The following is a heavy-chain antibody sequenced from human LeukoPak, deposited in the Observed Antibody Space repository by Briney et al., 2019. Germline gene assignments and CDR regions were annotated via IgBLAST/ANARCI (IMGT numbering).Heavy chain of an antibody. CDR2: ISYDGSNQ. J-gene: IGHJ4*02. CDR3: ARELLWFGEFKGAFDY. CDR1: GFTFSSYA. Sequence: GGSLRLSCAASGFTFSSYAMHCVRHALGKGPEWVAVISYDGSNQYYADSVKGRFTISRDNSKNTLYLQMNSLRPEDTAVYYCARELLWFGEFKGAFDYWGQGTLVTVSS. V-gene: IGHV3-30-3*01. D-gene: IGHD3-10*01.